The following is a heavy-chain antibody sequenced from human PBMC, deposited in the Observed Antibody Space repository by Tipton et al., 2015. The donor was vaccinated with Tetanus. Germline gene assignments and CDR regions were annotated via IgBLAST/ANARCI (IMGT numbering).Heavy chain of an antibody. V-gene: IGHV4-61*01. CDR2: IYYSGST. J-gene: IGHJ6*03. CDR1: GGSVSSGTYY. CDR3: ARSEQQLVRGYYYYYYMDV. D-gene: IGHD6-13*01. Sequence: TLSLTCNVSGGSVSSGTYYWTWIRQSPGKGLEWIGYIYYSGSTNYNPSLKSRVTISVDTSKNQFSLKLSSVTAADTAVYYCARSEQQLVRGYYYYYYMDVWGKGTTVTVPS.